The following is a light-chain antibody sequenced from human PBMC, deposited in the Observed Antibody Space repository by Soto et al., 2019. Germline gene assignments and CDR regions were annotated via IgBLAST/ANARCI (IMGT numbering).Light chain of an antibody. CDR3: CSYAGSYGEV. Sequence: ALTQPRSVSGSPGQSVTISCTGTSSDVGGYNYVSWYQQHPGKAPKLMIYDLSKRPSGVPDRFSGSKSGNTASLTISGLQAEDEADYYCCSYAGSYGEVFGGGTKVTVL. V-gene: IGLV2-11*01. CDR2: DLS. CDR1: SSDVGGYNY. J-gene: IGLJ2*01.